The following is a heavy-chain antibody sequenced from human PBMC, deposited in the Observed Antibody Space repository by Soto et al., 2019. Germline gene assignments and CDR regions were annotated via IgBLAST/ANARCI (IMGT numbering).Heavy chain of an antibody. D-gene: IGHD6-13*01. Sequence: SGTLSLTCTVSGDSMNNYYWSWIRQPPGKTLEWIGYIFYTGSTTYNPSLESRVTMSVDTSKNQFSLNLSSVSAADTAVYFCAKYRRTAAEGYTLDYSGRAPLVTLS. CDR3: AKYRRTAAEGYTLDY. CDR2: IFYTGST. CDR1: GDSMNNYY. J-gene: IGHJ4*02. V-gene: IGHV4-59*01.